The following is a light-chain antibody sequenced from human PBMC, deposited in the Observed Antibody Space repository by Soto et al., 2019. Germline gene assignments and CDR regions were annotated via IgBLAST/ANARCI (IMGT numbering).Light chain of an antibody. Sequence: IPLTHSPSSLSASVGDRVTITCRASQDIAIYLAWYQQKPGEAPKMLIYAESTLYGGVPSRFSGSGSGKDFALTITSLQDEEFATYYCQQLRMYPSTFGGGTKVEIK. CDR1: QDIAIY. J-gene: IGKJ4*01. CDR2: AES. V-gene: IGKV1-9*01. CDR3: QQLRMYPST.